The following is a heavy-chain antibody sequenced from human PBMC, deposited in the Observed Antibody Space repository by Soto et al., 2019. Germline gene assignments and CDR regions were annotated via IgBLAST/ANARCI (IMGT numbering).Heavy chain of an antibody. D-gene: IGHD3-3*02. CDR3: ASPKIAFYNWSDP. J-gene: IGHJ5*02. V-gene: IGHV4-39*01. CDR1: GGSPSTSSYY. Sequence: SETLSLTYTVSGGSPSTSSYYLCCIRHPPGKGLECIGRIFYSGSTYYNPPLKSRVTISVATSKNQFSLKLSSVTAADTAVYYCASPKIAFYNWSDPWGQEPWSP. CDR2: IFYSGST.